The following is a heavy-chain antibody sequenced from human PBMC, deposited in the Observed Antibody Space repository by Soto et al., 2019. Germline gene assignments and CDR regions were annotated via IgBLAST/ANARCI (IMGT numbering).Heavy chain of an antibody. J-gene: IGHJ6*02. CDR3: AXDRGYDAHDYYYNAMDV. Sequence: PGGALRLSCVVSGFTFRTYTMNWVRQAPGKGLEWVSGIRGFSPYTFYAESVKGRFTISRDNAKNSLYLQMNSLGVEDTAVYYCAXDRGYDAHDYYYNAMDVWGQGTTVTVSS. CDR2: IRGFSPYT. D-gene: IGHD2-15*01. CDR1: GFTFRTYT. V-gene: IGHV3-21*01.